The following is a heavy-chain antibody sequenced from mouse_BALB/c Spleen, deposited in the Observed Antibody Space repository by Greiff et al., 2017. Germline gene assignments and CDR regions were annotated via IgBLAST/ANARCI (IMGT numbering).Heavy chain of an antibody. Sequence: EVQLQPSGPGLVKPSQSLSLTCTVTGYSITSDYAWNWIRQFPGNKLEWMGYISYSGSTSYNPSLKSRISITRDTSKNQFFLQLNSVTTEDTATYYCARRAYGSSYYCDYWGQGTTLTVSS. CDR2: ISYSGST. J-gene: IGHJ2*01. CDR1: GYSITSDYA. V-gene: IGHV3-2*02. CDR3: ARRAYGSSYYCDY. D-gene: IGHD1-1*01.